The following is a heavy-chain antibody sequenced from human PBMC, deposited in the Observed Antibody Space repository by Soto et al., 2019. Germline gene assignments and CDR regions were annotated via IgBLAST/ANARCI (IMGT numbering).Heavy chain of an antibody. CDR2: IIPIFGTA. Sequence: SVKVSCKASGGTFSSYAISWVRQAPGQGLEWMGGIIPIFGTANYAQKFQGRVTITADESTSTAYMELSSLRSEDTAVYYCARDVRGYCSSTSCYGAAADTFDCWGQGTLVTVSS. D-gene: IGHD2-2*01. J-gene: IGHJ4*02. CDR1: GGTFSSYA. V-gene: IGHV1-69*13. CDR3: ARDVRGYCSSTSCYGAAADTFDC.